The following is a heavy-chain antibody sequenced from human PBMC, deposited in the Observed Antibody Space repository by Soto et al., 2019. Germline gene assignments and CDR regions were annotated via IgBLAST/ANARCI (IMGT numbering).Heavy chain of an antibody. D-gene: IGHD6-13*01. J-gene: IGHJ4*02. Sequence: QVQLVQSGAEVKKPGASVKVSCKASGYTFSSYGISWVRQAPGQGLEWMGWISAYNGNTNYAQKLQGRVTMTTDTATSTAYMEVRSLRSDDTAVYSCASSRAAAVDLDYWGQVTLVTFAS. CDR3: ASSRAAAVDLDY. CDR2: ISAYNGNT. V-gene: IGHV1-18*01. CDR1: GYTFSSYG.